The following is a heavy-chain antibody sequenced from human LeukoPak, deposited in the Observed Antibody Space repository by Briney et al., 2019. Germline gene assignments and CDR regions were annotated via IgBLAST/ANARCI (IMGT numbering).Heavy chain of an antibody. Sequence: GGSLRLSCAASGFTVSSNYMSWVRQAPGKGLEWVSVIYSGGSTYYADSVKGRFTISRDNSKNTLYLQMNSLRAEDTAVYYCAPRWLQSAYFDYWGQGTLVTVSS. CDR2: IYSGGST. CDR1: GFTVSSNY. CDR3: APRWLQSAYFDY. J-gene: IGHJ4*02. D-gene: IGHD5-24*01. V-gene: IGHV3-66*01.